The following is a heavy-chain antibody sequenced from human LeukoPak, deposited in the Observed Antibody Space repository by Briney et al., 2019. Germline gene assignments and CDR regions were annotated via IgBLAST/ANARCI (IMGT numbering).Heavy chain of an antibody. CDR2: INTDGSIT. J-gene: IGHJ5*02. V-gene: IGHV3-74*01. D-gene: IGHD4-23*01. CDR3: ARRATTVVNGFDP. Sequence: GGSLRLSCAASGFTFSSYWMHWVRQVPGEGLVWVSRINTDGSITNYADSVKGRFPISRDNAKNTLYLQMNSLRVEDTAVYYCARRATTVVNGFDPWGQGTLVTVSS. CDR1: GFTFSSYW.